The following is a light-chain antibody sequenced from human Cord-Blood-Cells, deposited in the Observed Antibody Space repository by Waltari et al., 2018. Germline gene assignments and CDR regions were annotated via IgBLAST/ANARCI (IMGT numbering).Light chain of an antibody. CDR3: QQSYSIPYS. CDR1: QSISSY. Sequence: DIQMTQSPSSLSASVGARVTITCRAIQSISSYLNWYQQKPGKAPKLLIYATSSLQSGVPSRFSGSGSGTDFTLTISSLQPEDFATYYCQQSYSIPYSFGQGTKLEIK. CDR2: ATS. V-gene: IGKV1-39*01. J-gene: IGKJ2*03.